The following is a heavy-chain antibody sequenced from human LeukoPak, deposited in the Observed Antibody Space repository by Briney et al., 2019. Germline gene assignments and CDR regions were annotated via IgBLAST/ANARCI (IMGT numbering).Heavy chain of an antibody. CDR2: INHSGST. J-gene: IGHJ3*02. CDR3: RTTTDAFDI. V-gene: IGHV4-34*01. CDR1: GGSFSGYY. D-gene: IGHD4-17*01. Sequence: PSETLSLTCAVYGGSFSGYYWSWIRQPPGKGLEWIGEINHSGSTNYNPSLKSRVTISVDTSKNQFSLKLSSVTAADTAVYYCRTTTDAFDIWGQGTMVTVSS.